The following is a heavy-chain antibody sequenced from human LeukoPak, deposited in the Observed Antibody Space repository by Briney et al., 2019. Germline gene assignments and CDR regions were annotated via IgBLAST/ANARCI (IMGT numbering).Heavy chain of an antibody. CDR3: AKDYSDLRVADVFFEY. D-gene: IGHD2-15*01. CDR1: GLLFSNYV. V-gene: IGHV3-23*01. J-gene: IGHJ4*02. CDR2: ITSGFTP. Sequence: EGSLRLSCSASGLLFSNYVMRWVRQAPGKGLEWVSGITSGFTPHYADSVKGRFTISRDNSKNTFHLQMNSLRAEDTAVYYCAKDYSDLRVADVFFEYWGQGTLVTVSS.